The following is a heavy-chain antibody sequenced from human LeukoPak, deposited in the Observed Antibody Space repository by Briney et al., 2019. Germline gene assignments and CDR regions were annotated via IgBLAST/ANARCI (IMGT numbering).Heavy chain of an antibody. CDR2: INHSGST. CDR1: GGSFSGYY. J-gene: IGHJ5*02. V-gene: IGHV4-34*01. Sequence: SETLSLTCAVYGGSFSGYYWSWIRQPPGKGLEWIGEINHSGSTNYNPSLKSRVIISVDTSKNQFSLKLSSVTAADTAVYYCARHWRCSSSSCYAYYNWFDPWGQGTLVTVSS. CDR3: ARHWRCSSSSCYAYYNWFDP. D-gene: IGHD2-2*01.